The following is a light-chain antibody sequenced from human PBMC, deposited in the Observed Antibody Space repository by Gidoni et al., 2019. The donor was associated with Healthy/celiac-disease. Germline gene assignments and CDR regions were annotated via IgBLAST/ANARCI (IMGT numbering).Light chain of an antibody. J-gene: IGKJ4*01. CDR3: MQALQTPLT. V-gene: IGKV2-28*01. CDR1: QSLLHSNGYNY. Sequence: DIVMTQSPLSLPVTPGEPASISCRSSQSLLHSNGYNYLDWYLQKPGQSPQLLIYLGSNRASGVPDRFRGSGSGSDFKLKISRVEAEDVGVYYCMQALQTPLTFGGGTKVEIK. CDR2: LGS.